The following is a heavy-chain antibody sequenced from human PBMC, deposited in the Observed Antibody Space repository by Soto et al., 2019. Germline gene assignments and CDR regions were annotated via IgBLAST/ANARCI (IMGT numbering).Heavy chain of an antibody. V-gene: IGHV3-53*01. CDR3: ARSGYSFAWGY. D-gene: IGHD5-18*01. J-gene: IGHJ4*02. CDR1: GFLVNSAY. CDR2: INSDGST. Sequence: EVQLVESGGGLIPPGGSLRLSCAASGFLVNSAYMTWVRQAPGKGLEWLSMINSDGSTLYAESVKGRFTIPRDNSKTSLDLQMNSLRAEDTAMYYCARSGYSFAWGYWGQGTLVIVTS.